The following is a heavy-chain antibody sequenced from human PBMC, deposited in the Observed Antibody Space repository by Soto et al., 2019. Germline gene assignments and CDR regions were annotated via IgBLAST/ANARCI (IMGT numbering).Heavy chain of an antibody. CDR1: GGSISSSNW. V-gene: IGHV4-4*02. CDR3: ARVGSQFGSRSYYNVGLWFDP. Sequence: PSETLSLTCAVSGGSISSSNWWSWVRQPPGKGLEWIGEIYHSGSTNYNPSLKSRVTISVDKSKNQFSLKLSSVTAADTAVYYCARVGSQFGSRSYYNVGLWFDPWGQGTLVTVSS. J-gene: IGHJ5*02. D-gene: IGHD3-10*01. CDR2: IYHSGST.